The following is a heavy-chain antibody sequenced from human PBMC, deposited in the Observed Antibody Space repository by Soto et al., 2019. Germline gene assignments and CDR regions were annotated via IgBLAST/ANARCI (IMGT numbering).Heavy chain of an antibody. J-gene: IGHJ6*02. CDR1: GFTFSTYA. CDR2: ISDSAGST. D-gene: IGHD3-16*01. CDR3: TCGGLYGMDV. V-gene: IGHV3-23*01. Sequence: EVQLLETGGGLVQPGGSLRLSCAASGFTFSTYATSWHSWVRRAPGKGLEWVSTISDSAGSTYYADSVKGRFTFSRDNSKTTVYLQMNSLRAEDTAVYYCTCGGLYGMDVWGQGTTVTVSS.